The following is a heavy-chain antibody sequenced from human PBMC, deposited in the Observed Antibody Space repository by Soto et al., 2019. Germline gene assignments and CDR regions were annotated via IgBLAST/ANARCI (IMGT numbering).Heavy chain of an antibody. J-gene: IGHJ6*02. CDR3: ARDPPVYYYYGMDV. CDR2: IIPIFGTA. Sequence: SSVQVSCKASGGTFSSYAISWVRQAPGQGLEWMGGIIPIFGTANYAQKFQGRVTITADESTSTAYMELSSLRSEDTAVYYCARDPPVYYYYGMDVWGQGITVTVSS. V-gene: IGHV1-69*13. CDR1: GGTFSSYA.